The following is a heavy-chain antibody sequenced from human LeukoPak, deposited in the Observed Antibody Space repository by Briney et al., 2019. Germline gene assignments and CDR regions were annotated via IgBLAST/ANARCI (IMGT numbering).Heavy chain of an antibody. V-gene: IGHV4-30-2*01. CDR2: IYHSGST. Sequence: SETLSLTCTVSGGSISSGGYYWSWIRQPPGKGLEWIGYIYHSGSTYYNPSLKSRVTISVDRSKNQFSLKLSSVTAADTAVYYCARDWLLTKTGTTGTTHAFDIWGQGTMVTVSS. CDR1: GGSISSGGYY. D-gene: IGHD1-1*01. J-gene: IGHJ3*02. CDR3: ARDWLLTKTGTTGTTHAFDI.